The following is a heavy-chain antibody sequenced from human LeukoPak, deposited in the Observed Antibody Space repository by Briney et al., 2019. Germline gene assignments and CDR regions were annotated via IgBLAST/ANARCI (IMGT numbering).Heavy chain of an antibody. CDR2: ISRGGSTT. Sequence: GGSLRLSCAASGFTFSDYYMNWIRQALGKGLEWVSYISRGGSTTYYADSVKGRFKNSLYLQMNSLRAEDTAVYYCVRGVSISSSWYNDIWGQGTMVTASS. D-gene: IGHD6-13*01. V-gene: IGHV3-11*01. J-gene: IGHJ3*02. CDR3: VRGVSISSSWYNDI. CDR1: GFTFSDYY.